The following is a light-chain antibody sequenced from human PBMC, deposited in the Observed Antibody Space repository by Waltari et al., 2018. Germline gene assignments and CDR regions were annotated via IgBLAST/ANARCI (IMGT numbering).Light chain of an antibody. CDR3: ATWDDSLIGRV. J-gene: IGLJ3*02. Sequence: QSVVTQAPPASGTPGQTVTTSCSGSTSNTGSTTGTWYQQVPGTAPKVLVFANSPRPSGVPDRFSASKSGTSASLVISGLQSEDEADYFCATWDDSLIGRVFGGGTKLTVL. CDR1: TSNTGSTT. CDR2: ANS. V-gene: IGLV1-44*01.